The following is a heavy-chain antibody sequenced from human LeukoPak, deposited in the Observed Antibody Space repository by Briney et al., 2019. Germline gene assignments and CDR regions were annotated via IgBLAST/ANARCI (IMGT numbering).Heavy chain of an antibody. D-gene: IGHD6-19*01. V-gene: IGHV4-59*08. CDR1: AGSISGYY. CDR3: ARLSDHGWPDY. Sequence: SETLSHTCTVSAGSISGYYWTWIRQPPGKGLEWIAYIHYRGTIQCNPSVKSRVTISVDTSKNQFSLRLTSVTAADTAVYFCARLSDHGWPDYWGQGTLVTVSS. J-gene: IGHJ4*02. CDR2: IHYRGTI.